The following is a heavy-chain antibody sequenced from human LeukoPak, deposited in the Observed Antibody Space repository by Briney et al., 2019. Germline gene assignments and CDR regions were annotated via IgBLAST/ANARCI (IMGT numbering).Heavy chain of an antibody. V-gene: IGHV3-23*01. CDR2: ISGGGGVT. J-gene: IGHJ4*02. Sequence: GVSLRLSCAASGFTFSSYAMNWVRQAPGKGLEWVSSISGGGGVTYYADSVKGRFTISRDNSKNTVYLQMNSLRAEDTAVYYCAKEPRVATIEIFDYWGQGTLVTVSS. CDR1: GFTFSSYA. CDR3: AKEPRVATIEIFDY. D-gene: IGHD5-12*01.